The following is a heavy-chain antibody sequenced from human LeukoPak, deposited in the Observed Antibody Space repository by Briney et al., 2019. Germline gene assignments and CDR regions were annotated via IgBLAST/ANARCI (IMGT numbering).Heavy chain of an antibody. CDR3: ARDRFGYGGNSDY. CDR1: GFTFSTFW. D-gene: IGHD4-23*01. V-gene: IGHV3-7*01. CDR2: IKQDGSEK. Sequence: GGSLRLSCAASGFTFSTFWMSWVRQAPGKGLEWVANIKQDGSEKYYVDSVKGRFTISRDNAKNSLYLQMNSLRAEDTAVYYCARDRFGYGGNSDYWGQGTLVTVSS. J-gene: IGHJ4*02.